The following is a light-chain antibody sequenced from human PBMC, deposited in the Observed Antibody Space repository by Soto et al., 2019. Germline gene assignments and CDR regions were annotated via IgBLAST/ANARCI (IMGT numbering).Light chain of an antibody. J-gene: IGLJ1*01. CDR1: SSDVGGYNY. Sequence: QSVLTQPASVSGSPGQSITISCTGTSSDVGGYNYVSWYQQHPDKAPKLMIYDVNNRPSGVSNRFSGSKSGNTASLTISGLQAEDEADYYCSSYTSSSTFVFGTGTKVTVL. CDR2: DVN. CDR3: SSYTSSSTFV. V-gene: IGLV2-14*01.